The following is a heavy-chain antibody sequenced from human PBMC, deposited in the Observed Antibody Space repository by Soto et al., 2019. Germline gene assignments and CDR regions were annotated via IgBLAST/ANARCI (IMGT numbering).Heavy chain of an antibody. CDR2: IKGDGSEK. V-gene: IGHV3-7*01. J-gene: IGHJ6*02. CDR1: GFTFSDFW. Sequence: EVRLVESGGGLVQPGGSLRLSCEASGFTFSDFWMSWVRQAPGKGLEWVANIKGDGSEKRYVDSVRGQFTISRDNAKNSVYLQMNSLRADDTALYYCGRDEVRNGVGVWGQGIKVTVSS. CDR3: GRDEVRNGVGV.